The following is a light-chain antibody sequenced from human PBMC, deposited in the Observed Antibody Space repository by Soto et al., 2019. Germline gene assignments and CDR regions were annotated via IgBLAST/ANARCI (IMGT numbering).Light chain of an antibody. V-gene: IGKV3-15*01. J-gene: IGKJ2*01. CDR2: GTS. CDR3: QQYNNWPLYT. CDR1: QSVSNN. Sequence: EIVMTQSPATLSVSPGERASLSCRASQSVSNNLAWYQQKSGQAPRLLIYGTSTRATGIPASFSGSGSGTEFTPSNKSLQSVDFAVYYCQQYNNWPLYTFGQGTKLEIK.